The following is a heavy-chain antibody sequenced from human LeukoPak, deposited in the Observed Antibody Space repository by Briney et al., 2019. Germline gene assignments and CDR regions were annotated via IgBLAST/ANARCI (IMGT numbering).Heavy chain of an antibody. V-gene: IGHV5-51*01. CDR2: VYPGDSDT. CDR1: GYTFTSYW. CDR3: ARPELGTDGIDY. D-gene: IGHD7-27*01. Sequence: GESLKISCKSSGYTFTSYWIGWVRQMPGKGLEWMGIVYPGDSDTRYSPSFQGQVAISADKSISTAYLQWISLKASDTAMYYRARPELGTDGIDYWGQGTLVTVSS. J-gene: IGHJ4*02.